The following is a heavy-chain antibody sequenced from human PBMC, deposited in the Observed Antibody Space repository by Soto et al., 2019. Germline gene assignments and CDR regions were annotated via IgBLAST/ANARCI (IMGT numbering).Heavy chain of an antibody. Sequence: PSETLSLTCTVSGGSISSSSYYWGWIRQPPGKGLEWIGSIYYSGSTYYNPSLKSRVTISVDTSKNQFSLKLSSVTAADTAVYYCARVRGYSGYDLDYWGQGTLVTVSS. V-gene: IGHV4-39*01. CDR1: GGSISSSSYY. CDR3: ARVRGYSGYDLDY. D-gene: IGHD5-12*01. J-gene: IGHJ4*02. CDR2: IYYSGST.